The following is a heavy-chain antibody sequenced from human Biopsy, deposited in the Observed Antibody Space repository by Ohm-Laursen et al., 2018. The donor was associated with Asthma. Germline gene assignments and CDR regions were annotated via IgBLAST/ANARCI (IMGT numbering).Heavy chain of an antibody. J-gene: IGHJ4*02. D-gene: IGHD5-12*01. Sequence: SLRLSCAASGFMFRSFGMHWVRQAPGKGLEWVAVISYDGNHKFYEDSVKGRFTISRDNSKNTLYLQMNSLRTEDTAVYYCAKRRGYSGHDNNYWGQGTLVIVSS. CDR3: AKRRGYSGHDNNY. CDR1: GFMFRSFG. CDR2: ISYDGNHK. V-gene: IGHV3-30*18.